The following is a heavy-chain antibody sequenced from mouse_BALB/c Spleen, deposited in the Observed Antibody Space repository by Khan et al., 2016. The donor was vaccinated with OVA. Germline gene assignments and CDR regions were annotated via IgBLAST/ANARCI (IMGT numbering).Heavy chain of an antibody. CDR3: ARSWAMDY. J-gene: IGHJ4*01. CDR2: ISNLAYSI. CDR1: GFTFSDYG. Sequence: EVQLVETGGGLVQPGGSRKLSCAASGFTFSDYGMAWVRQAPGNGPEWVAFISNLAYSIYYADTVTGRFTISRENAKNTLYLEMSSLRSEDTAMYYCARSWAMDYWGQGTSVTVSS. V-gene: IGHV5-15*02.